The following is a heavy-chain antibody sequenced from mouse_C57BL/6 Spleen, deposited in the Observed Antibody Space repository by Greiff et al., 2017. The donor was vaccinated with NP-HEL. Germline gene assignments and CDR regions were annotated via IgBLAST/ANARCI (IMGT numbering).Heavy chain of an antibody. V-gene: IGHV5-6*01. Sequence: EVQRVESGGDLVKPGGSLKLSCAASGFTFSSYGMSWVRQTPDKRLEWVATISSGGSYTYYPDSVKGRFTISRDNAKNTLYLQMSSLKSEDTAMYYCARELRLGAMDYWGQGTSVTVSS. J-gene: IGHJ4*01. CDR1: GFTFSSYG. CDR2: ISSGGSYT. CDR3: ARELRLGAMDY. D-gene: IGHD3-2*02.